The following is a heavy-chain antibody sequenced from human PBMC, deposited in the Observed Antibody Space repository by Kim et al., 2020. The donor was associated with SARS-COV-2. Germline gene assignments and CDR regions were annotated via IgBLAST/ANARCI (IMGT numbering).Heavy chain of an antibody. Sequence: GGSLRLSCAASGFTFSSYEMNWVRQAPGKGLEWVSYISSSGSTIYYADSVKGRFTISRDNAKNSLYLQMNSLRAEDTAVYYCARVQRHSDSKGFTLDYWGQGTLVTVSS. J-gene: IGHJ4*02. CDR3: ARVQRHSDSKGFTLDY. D-gene: IGHD1-26*01. V-gene: IGHV3-48*03. CDR1: GFTFSSYE. CDR2: ISSSGSTI.